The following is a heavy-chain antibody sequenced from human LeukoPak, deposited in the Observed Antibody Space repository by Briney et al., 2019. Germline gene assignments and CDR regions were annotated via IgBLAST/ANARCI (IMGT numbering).Heavy chain of an antibody. CDR1: GLTFSSYG. D-gene: IGHD2-2*01. CDR2: VRYDGSNK. V-gene: IGHV3-30*02. CDR3: AKDSGVPVEGYFQH. J-gene: IGHJ1*01. Sequence: GGSLRLSCAASGLTFSSYGMHWVRQAPGKGLEWVAFVRYDGSNKYYADSVKGRFTISRDNSKNTLYLQMNSLRAEDTAVYYCAKDSGVPVEGYFQHWGQGTLVTVSS.